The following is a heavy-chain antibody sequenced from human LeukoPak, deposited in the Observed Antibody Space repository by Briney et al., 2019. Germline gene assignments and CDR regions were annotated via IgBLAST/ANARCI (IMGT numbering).Heavy chain of an antibody. Sequence: ASVKVSCKASGGTSSDYGISWVRQAPGQGLEWMGGIIPMTGATKYAQKFQGRVTITADESTGTAYMEMSSLRSEDTAVYYCAIDQGWFDPWGQGTLVTVSS. J-gene: IGHJ5*02. CDR3: AIDQGWFDP. CDR2: IIPMTGAT. CDR1: GGTSSDYG. D-gene: IGHD2-2*01. V-gene: IGHV1-69*13.